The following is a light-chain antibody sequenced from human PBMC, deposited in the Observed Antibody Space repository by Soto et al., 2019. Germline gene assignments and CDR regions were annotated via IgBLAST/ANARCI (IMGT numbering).Light chain of an antibody. V-gene: IGLV2-14*03. Sequence: QSVLTQPASVSGSHGQSITISCTGTSSDVGGYNYVSWSQQHPGKAPKLLISEVSNRPSGVSNRFSGSKSGNTASLTISGLQADDEADYYCSSYTASSTLVFGTGTKVTVL. CDR1: SSDVGGYNY. CDR3: SSYTASSTLV. CDR2: EVS. J-gene: IGLJ1*01.